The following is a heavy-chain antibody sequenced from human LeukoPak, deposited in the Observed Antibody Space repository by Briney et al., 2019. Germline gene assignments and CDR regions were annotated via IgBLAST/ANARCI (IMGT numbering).Heavy chain of an antibody. CDR2: INSDGSTT. V-gene: IGHV3-74*01. CDR3: VRSHPLDY. CDR1: GFTFSSYW. J-gene: IGHJ4*02. D-gene: IGHD1-14*01. Sequence: PGGSLRLSCAASGFTFSSYWMHWVRQAPGKGLVWVSRINSDGSTTTYADSVKGRFTIPRDNAKNTLYLQMSSLRAEDTAVYYCVRSHPLDYWGQGTLVTVSS.